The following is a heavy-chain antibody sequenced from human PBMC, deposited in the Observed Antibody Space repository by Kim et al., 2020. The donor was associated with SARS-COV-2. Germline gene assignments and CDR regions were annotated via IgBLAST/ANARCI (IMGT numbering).Heavy chain of an antibody. CDR3: ARVPVRVSSWGYYYYYYGMDV. Sequence: SETLSLTCTVSGGSISSYYWSWIRQPPGKGLEWIGYIYYSGSTNYNPSLKSRVTISVDTSKNQFSLKLSSVTAADTAVYYCARVPVRVSSWGYYYYYYGMDVWGQGTTVTVSS. D-gene: IGHD6-13*01. V-gene: IGHV4-59*01. J-gene: IGHJ6*02. CDR2: IYYSGST. CDR1: GGSISSYY.